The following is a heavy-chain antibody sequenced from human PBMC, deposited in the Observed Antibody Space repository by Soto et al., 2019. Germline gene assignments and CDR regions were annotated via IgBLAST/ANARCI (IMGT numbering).Heavy chain of an antibody. CDR2: INPSGGST. CDR3: ARDRAIFGVVTTQDYYGMDV. J-gene: IGHJ6*02. D-gene: IGHD3-3*01. CDR1: GYTFTSYY. V-gene: IGHV1-46*01. Sequence: GASVKVSCKASGYTFTSYYMHWVRQAPGQGLEWMGIINPSGGSTSYAQKFQGRVTMTRDTSTSTVYMELSSLRSEDTAVYYCARDRAIFGVVTTQDYYGMDVWGQGTTVTVSS.